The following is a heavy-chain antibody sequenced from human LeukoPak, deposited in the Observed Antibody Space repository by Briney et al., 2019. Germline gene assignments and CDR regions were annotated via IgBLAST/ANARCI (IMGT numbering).Heavy chain of an antibody. V-gene: IGHV3-48*02. CDR2: ISSSSSTI. CDR3: ASGRYYFKSSGYYRNEFFHH. J-gene: IGHJ1*01. D-gene: IGHD3-22*01. CDR1: GFTFSSYS. Sequence: GGALMLSCSASGFTFSSYSMNWVGQAPGKGLEWVSYISSSSSTIYYADSVKGRFTISRDNAKNSLYLQMNSLRDEDTAVYYCASGRYYFKSSGYYRNEFFHHWGQGTLVTVSS.